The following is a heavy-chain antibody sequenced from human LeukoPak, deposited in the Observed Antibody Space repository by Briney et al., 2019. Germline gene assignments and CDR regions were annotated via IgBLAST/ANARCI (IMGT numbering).Heavy chain of an antibody. D-gene: IGHD6-13*01. CDR1: GYTFTSYG. Sequence: ASVKVSCKASGYTFTSYGISWVRQAPGQGLEWMGWISAYNGNTKYAQKLQGRVTMTTDTSTSTPYMELRSLRSDDTAVYYCARDPTYYSSSWYWFDPWGQGTLVTVSS. V-gene: IGHV1-18*01. CDR3: ARDPTYYSSSWYWFDP. J-gene: IGHJ5*02. CDR2: ISAYNGNT.